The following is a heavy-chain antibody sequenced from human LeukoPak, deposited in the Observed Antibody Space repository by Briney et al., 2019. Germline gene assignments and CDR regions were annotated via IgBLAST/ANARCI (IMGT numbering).Heavy chain of an antibody. CDR3: ARLRQKGYYTPEFDY. D-gene: IGHD3-3*01. CDR2: INHSGST. V-gene: IGHV4-34*01. CDR1: GGSFSGYY. J-gene: IGHJ4*02. Sequence: PSETLSLTCAVYGGSFSGYYWSWIRQPPGKGLEWIGEINHSGSTNYNPSLKSRVTISVDTSKNQFSLKLSSVTAADTAVYYCARLRQKGYYTPEFDYWGQGTLVTVSS.